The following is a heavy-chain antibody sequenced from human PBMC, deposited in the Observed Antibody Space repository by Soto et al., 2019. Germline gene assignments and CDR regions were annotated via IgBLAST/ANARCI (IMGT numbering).Heavy chain of an antibody. J-gene: IGHJ6*02. Sequence: SETLSLTCSVSDGSISTYYWSWIRQPPGKELEWIGYVYYSGSTNYNPSLKSRATMSVDTSKNQFSLKLNSVTAADTAVYFCARGPGYCSGGACTLSYGLDVWGQGTTVTVSS. CDR2: VYYSGST. D-gene: IGHD2-15*01. CDR1: DGSISTYY. V-gene: IGHV4-59*01. CDR3: ARGPGYCSGGACTLSYGLDV.